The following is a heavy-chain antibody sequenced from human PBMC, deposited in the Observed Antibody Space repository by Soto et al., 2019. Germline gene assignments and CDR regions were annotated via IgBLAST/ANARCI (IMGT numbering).Heavy chain of an antibody. J-gene: IGHJ4*02. D-gene: IGHD6-13*01. CDR1: GGSISSGDYY. Sequence: LSLTWTVSGGSISSGDYYWSWIRQPPGKGLEWIGYIYYSGSTYYNPSLKSRVTISVDTSKNQFSLKLSSVTAADTAVYYCARATRPMQPRYSHYSCQRTLLTVS. CDR3: ARATRPMQPRYSHY. V-gene: IGHV4-30-4*01. CDR2: IYYSGST.